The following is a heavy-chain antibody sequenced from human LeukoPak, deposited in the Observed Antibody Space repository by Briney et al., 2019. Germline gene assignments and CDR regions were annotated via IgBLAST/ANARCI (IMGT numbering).Heavy chain of an antibody. D-gene: IGHD2-2*01. J-gene: IGHJ4*02. CDR1: GFTFSDYY. Sequence: PGGSLRLSCAASGFTFSDYYMSWIRQAPGKGLEWVSYISSSGSTIYYADSVKGRFTISRDNAKNSLYLQMNSLRAEDTALYYCAKSQQTGYCSSTSCSLDYWGQGTLVTVSS. CDR3: AKSQQTGYCSSTSCSLDY. V-gene: IGHV3-11*01. CDR2: ISSSGSTI.